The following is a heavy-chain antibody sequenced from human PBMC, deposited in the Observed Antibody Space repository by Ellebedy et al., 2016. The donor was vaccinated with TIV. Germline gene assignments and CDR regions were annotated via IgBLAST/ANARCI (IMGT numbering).Heavy chain of an antibody. CDR1: GFTFSSYA. Sequence: GESLKISCSASGFTFSSYAMHWVRQAPGKGLEYVSAISSNGGSTYYADSVKGRFTISRDNSKNTLYLQMSSLRAEDTAVYYCASGYSSPWGQGTLVTVSS. J-gene: IGHJ5*02. CDR2: ISSNGGST. CDR3: ASGYSSP. D-gene: IGHD6-13*01. V-gene: IGHV3-64D*06.